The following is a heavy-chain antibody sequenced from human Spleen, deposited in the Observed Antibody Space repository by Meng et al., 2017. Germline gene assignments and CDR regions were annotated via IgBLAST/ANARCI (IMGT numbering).Heavy chain of an antibody. J-gene: IGHJ5*02. Sequence: SGPTLVKPTETLTLTCTVSGFSHSNARMGVSWIRQPPGKALEWLAHIFSNDEKSYSTPLKSRLTIPKDTSKSQVVLTMTNMDPVDTATYYCARITWFGELLYGFDPWGQGTLVTVSS. CDR2: IFSNDEK. D-gene: IGHD3-10*01. CDR1: GFSHSNARMG. CDR3: ARITWFGELLYGFDP. V-gene: IGHV2-26*01.